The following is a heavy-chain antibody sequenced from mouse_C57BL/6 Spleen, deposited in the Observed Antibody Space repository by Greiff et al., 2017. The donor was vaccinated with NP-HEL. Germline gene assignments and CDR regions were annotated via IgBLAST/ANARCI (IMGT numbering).Heavy chain of an antibody. V-gene: IGHV1-55*01. D-gene: IGHD5-5*01. Sequence: QVQLKQPGAELVKPGASVKMSCKASGYTFTSYWITWVKQRPGQGLEWIGDIYPGSGSTNYNEKFKSKATLTVDTSSSTAYMQLSSLTSEDSAVYYCARGETFYLYYFDYWGQGTTLTVSS. CDR3: ARGETFYLYYFDY. CDR1: GYTFTSYW. J-gene: IGHJ2*01. CDR2: IYPGSGST.